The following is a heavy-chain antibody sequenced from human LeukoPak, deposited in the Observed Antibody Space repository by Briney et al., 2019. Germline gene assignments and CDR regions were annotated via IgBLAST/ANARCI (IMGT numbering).Heavy chain of an antibody. CDR3: ARDGVFHDSDGYSFDY. CDR2: IYHSGTT. J-gene: IGHJ4*02. Sequence: SETLSLTCAVPNYSITSGYFWGWIRQPPGKGLEWIASIYHSGTTYYNPPLRNRVTLFVDTSKNQFSLKLTSLTAADTAVYYCARDGVFHDSDGYSFDYWGQGTLVTVSS. V-gene: IGHV4-38-2*02. CDR1: NYSITSGYF. D-gene: IGHD3-22*01.